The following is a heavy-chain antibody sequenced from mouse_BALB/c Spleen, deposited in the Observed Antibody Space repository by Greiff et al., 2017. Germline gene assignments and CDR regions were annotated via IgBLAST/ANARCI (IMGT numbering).Heavy chain of an antibody. J-gene: IGHJ2*01. CDR2: IDPENGDT. CDR1: GFNIKDYY. CDR3: NALYYGNYYFDY. Sequence: VHVKQSGAELVRSGASVKLSCTASGFNIKDYYMHWVKQRPEQGLEWIGWIDPENGDTEYAPKFQGKATMTADTSSNTAYLQLSSLTSEDTAVYYCNALYYGNYYFDYWGQGTTLTVSS. D-gene: IGHD2-1*01. V-gene: IGHV14-4*02.